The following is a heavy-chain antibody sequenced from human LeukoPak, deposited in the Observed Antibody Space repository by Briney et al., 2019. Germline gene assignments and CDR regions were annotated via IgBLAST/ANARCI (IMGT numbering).Heavy chain of an antibody. CDR1: GFTFSSYA. CDR3: ARLVATICY. D-gene: IGHD5-24*01. Sequence: GGSLRLSCAASGFTFSSYAMHWVRQAPGKGLEWVAVISYDGSNKYYADSVKGRFTISRDNSKNTLYLQMNSLRAEDTAMYYCARLVATICYWGQGTLVTVSS. CDR2: ISYDGSNK. J-gene: IGHJ4*02. V-gene: IGHV3-30*04.